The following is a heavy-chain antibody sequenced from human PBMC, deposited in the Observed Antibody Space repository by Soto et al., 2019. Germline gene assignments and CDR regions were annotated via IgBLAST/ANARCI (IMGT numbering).Heavy chain of an antibody. V-gene: IGHV3-30-3*01. CDR1: GFTCSSYA. D-gene: IGHD2-2*01. J-gene: IGHJ4*02. CDR2: ISYDGSNK. CDR3: ARGPSSLTRFDY. Sequence: GGSLSLSCAASGFTCSSYALHWVRQAPGKGLEWVAVISYDGSNKYYADSVKGRFTISRDNSKNTLYLQMNSLRAEDTAVYYCARGPSSLTRFDYWGQGTLVTVS.